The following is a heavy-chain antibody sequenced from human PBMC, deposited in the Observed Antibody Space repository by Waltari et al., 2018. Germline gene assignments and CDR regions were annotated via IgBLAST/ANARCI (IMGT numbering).Heavy chain of an antibody. Sequence: QLQLQESGPRLVKPSETLSLTCSVSGGSISSSSYHWGWIRQSPGKGLEWIWSIDYSGSTYYNPSLKCRVTISVDTFKKQISLRLTSVTAADTAVYYCARTRTTSSYLQYYYYMDVWGRGTTVTISS. CDR2: IDYSGST. J-gene: IGHJ6*03. CDR3: ARTRTTSSYLQYYYYMDV. D-gene: IGHD3-22*01. CDR1: GGSISSSSYH. V-gene: IGHV4-39*07.